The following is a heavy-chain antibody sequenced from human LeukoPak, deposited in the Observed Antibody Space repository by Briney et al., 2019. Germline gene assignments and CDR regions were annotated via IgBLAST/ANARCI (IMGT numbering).Heavy chain of an antibody. Sequence: PGGSLRLSCAASGFTFTTYAMSWVRQAPGGGLGWVSAISGNGTYIYYADSVRGRFTVSRDNSKNTLYLQMNSLRGEDTAVYYCAKAVASGRSFDYWAQGTLVTVSS. CDR1: GFTFTTYA. D-gene: IGHD6-19*01. CDR2: ISGNGTYI. J-gene: IGHJ4*02. CDR3: AKAVASGRSFDY. V-gene: IGHV3-23*01.